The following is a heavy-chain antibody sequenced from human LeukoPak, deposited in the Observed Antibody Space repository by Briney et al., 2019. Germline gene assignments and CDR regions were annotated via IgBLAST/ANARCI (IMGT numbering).Heavy chain of an antibody. CDR1: GYTFTSYG. CDR2: ISAYNGNT. J-gene: IGHJ6*03. CDR3: ARRSSLENPKLRFLFYYYMDV. Sequence: ASVKVSCKASGYTFTSYGISWVRQAPGQGLEWMGWISAYNGNTNYAQKLQGRVTMTTDTSTSTAYMELRSLRSDDTAVYYCARRSSLENPKLRFLFYYYMDVWGKGTTVTVSS. D-gene: IGHD3-3*01. V-gene: IGHV1-18*01.